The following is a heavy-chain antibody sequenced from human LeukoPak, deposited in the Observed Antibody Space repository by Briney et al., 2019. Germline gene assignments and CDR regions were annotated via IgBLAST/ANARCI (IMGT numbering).Heavy chain of an antibody. J-gene: IGHJ6*03. D-gene: IGHD6-19*01. V-gene: IGHV4-4*07. Sequence: SETLSLTCTVSGGSISSYYWSWIRQPAGKGLEWIGRIYTSGSTNYNPSLKSRVTMSVDTSRNQFSLKLSSVTAADTAVYYCARVNGGWLPPAWVRGYYYMDVWGKGTTVTVSS. CDR2: IYTSGST. CDR3: ARVNGGWLPPAWVRGYYYMDV. CDR1: GGSISSYY.